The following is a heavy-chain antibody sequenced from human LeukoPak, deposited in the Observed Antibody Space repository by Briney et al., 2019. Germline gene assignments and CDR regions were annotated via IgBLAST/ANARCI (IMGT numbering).Heavy chain of an antibody. Sequence: SETLSLTCTVSGGSISSYYWSWIRQPAGKGLEWIGRIYTSGSTNHNPSLKSRVTMSVDTSKNQFSLKLSSVTAADTAVYCCASHSVGATYNWFYPWGQGTLVTVSS. D-gene: IGHD1-26*01. CDR2: IYTSGST. CDR3: ASHSVGATYNWFYP. V-gene: IGHV4-4*07. J-gene: IGHJ5*02. CDR1: GGSISSYY.